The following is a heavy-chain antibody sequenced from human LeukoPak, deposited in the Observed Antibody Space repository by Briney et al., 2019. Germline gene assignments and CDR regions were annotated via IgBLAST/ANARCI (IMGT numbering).Heavy chain of an antibody. CDR1: GYTLTELS. J-gene: IGHJ4*02. Sequence: ASVKVSCKVSGYTLTELSMHWVRQAPGKGLEWMGGFDPEDGETIYAQKFQGRVTMTEDTSTDTAYMELSSLRSEDTAVYYCARIAEEMATTIDDYWGQGTLVTVSS. D-gene: IGHD5-24*01. CDR3: ARIAEEMATTIDDY. CDR2: FDPEDGET. V-gene: IGHV1-24*01.